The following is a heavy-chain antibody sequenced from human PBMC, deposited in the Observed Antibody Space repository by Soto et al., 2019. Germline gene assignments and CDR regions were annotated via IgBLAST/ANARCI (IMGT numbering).Heavy chain of an antibody. J-gene: IGHJ5*02. CDR3: AKRPPGYSSSSSWFDP. CDR2: ISYDGSNK. CDR1: GFTFSSYG. Sequence: QVQLVESGGGVVQPGRSLRLSCAASGFTFSSYGMHWVRQAPGKGLEWVPVISYDGSNKYYADSVKGRFTISRDNSKNTLYLQMNSLRAEDTAVYYCAKRPPGYSSSSSWFDPWGQGTLVTVSS. D-gene: IGHD6-6*01. V-gene: IGHV3-30*18.